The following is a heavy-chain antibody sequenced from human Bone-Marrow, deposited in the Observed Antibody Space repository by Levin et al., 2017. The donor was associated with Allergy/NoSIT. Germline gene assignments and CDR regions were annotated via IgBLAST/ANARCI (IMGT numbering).Heavy chain of an antibody. CDR1: GFTFSSYA. J-gene: IGHJ5*02. V-gene: IGHV3-23*01. Sequence: GGSLRLSCAASGFTFSSYAMSWVRQAPGKGLDWVSAISGSGGSTYYADSVKGRFTISRDNSKNTLYLQMNSLRAEDTAVYYCAKDKNRGVAADWFDPWGQGTLVTVSS. CDR3: AKDKNRGVAADWFDP. D-gene: IGHD3-3*01. CDR2: ISGSGGST.